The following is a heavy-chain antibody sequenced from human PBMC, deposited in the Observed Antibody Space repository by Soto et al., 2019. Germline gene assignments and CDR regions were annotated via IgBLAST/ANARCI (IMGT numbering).Heavy chain of an antibody. Sequence: SETLSLTCTVSGGSISSSAYYWAWIRQPPGKGLEWIGSFYYSGITYRNPSLERRVTISGDTSKDQLSLKLTSVAAADTAVYYCARLIMTPHRDFDNWGQGTLVTVSS. CDR2: FYYSGIT. CDR1: GGSISSSAYY. J-gene: IGHJ4*02. CDR3: ARLIMTPHRDFDN. D-gene: IGHD3-16*01. V-gene: IGHV4-39*01.